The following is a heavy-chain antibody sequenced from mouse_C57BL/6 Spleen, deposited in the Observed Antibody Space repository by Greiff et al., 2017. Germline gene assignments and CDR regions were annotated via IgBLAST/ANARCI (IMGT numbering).Heavy chain of an antibody. V-gene: IGHV3-6*01. D-gene: IGHD1-1*01. J-gene: IGHJ1*03. CDR2: ISYDGSN. CDR1: GYSITSGYY. CDR3: ARREDYYGSSFDV. Sequence: VQLQQSGPGLVKPSQSLSLTCSVTGYSITSGYYWNWIRQFPGNKLEWMGYISYDGSNNYNPSLKNRISITRDTSKNQFFLKLNSVTTEDTATYYCARREDYYGSSFDVWGTGTTVTVSS.